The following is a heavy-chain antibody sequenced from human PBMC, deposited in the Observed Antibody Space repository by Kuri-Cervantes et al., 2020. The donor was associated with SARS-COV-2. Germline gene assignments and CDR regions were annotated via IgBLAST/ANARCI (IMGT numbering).Heavy chain of an antibody. CDR2: IYYSGST. CDR1: GGSISSSSYY. Sequence: SETLSLTCTVSGGSISSSSYYWGWIRQPPGKGLEWIGSIYYSGSTYYNPSLKSRVTISVDTSKNQFSLKLSSVTAADTAVYYCARQLDWNDVGWFDPWGQGTLVTVSS. J-gene: IGHJ5*02. CDR3: ARQLDWNDVGWFDP. V-gene: IGHV4-39*01. D-gene: IGHD1-1*01.